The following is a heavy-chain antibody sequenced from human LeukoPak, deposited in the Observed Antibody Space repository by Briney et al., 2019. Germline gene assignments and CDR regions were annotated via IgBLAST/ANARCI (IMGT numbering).Heavy chain of an antibody. V-gene: IGHV4-59*01. Sequence: SETLSLTCTVSGGSISSYYWSWIRQPPGKGLEWIGYIYYSGSTNYNPSLKSRVTISVDTSKNQFSLKLSSVTAADTAVYYCARAGGIAVAGNPVQPDFDYWGQGTLVTVSS. J-gene: IGHJ4*02. D-gene: IGHD6-19*01. CDR2: IYYSGST. CDR3: ARAGGIAVAGNPVQPDFDY. CDR1: GGSISSYY.